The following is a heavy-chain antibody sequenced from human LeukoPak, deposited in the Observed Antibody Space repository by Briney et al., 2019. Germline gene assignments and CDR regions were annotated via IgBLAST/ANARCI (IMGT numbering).Heavy chain of an antibody. CDR2: IEDDGSEK. V-gene: IGHV3-7*01. Sequence: GGSLGLSCTTSGFTFSSYWMSWVRQAPGKGLEWVANIEDDGSEKYYVDSVKGRFTISRDNAKNSPYLQMNSLRAEDTAVYYCATGLFHFDYWGQGTLVTVSS. D-gene: IGHD2-21*01. J-gene: IGHJ4*02. CDR1: GFTFSSYW. CDR3: ATGLFHFDY.